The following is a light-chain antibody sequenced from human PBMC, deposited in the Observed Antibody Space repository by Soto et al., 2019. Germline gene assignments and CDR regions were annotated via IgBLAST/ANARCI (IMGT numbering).Light chain of an antibody. CDR2: GPS. CDR3: HQYGSSPRT. J-gene: IGKJ5*01. Sequence: EIVLTQSPGTLSLSPGETATLSCRASESLSPHSIAWYQQKPGQAPRLLIYGPSGRATGIPDRISGSGSGTDFTLTISRLEPEDFAVYYCHQYGSSPRTFGQGTRLEIK. CDR1: ESLSPHS. V-gene: IGKV3-20*01.